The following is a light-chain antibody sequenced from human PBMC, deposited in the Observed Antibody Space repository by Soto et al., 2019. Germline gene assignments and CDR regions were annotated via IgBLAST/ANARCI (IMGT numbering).Light chain of an antibody. CDR2: YAS. CDR1: QSVSSY. J-gene: IGKJ4*01. Sequence: EMVLTQSPATLSLSPGERATLSCRARQSVSSYLAWYQQKTGQAPRLLIYYASNRATGIPARFSGSGSGTDFTLTVSRLEPEDFEVYYCRQRSNSPLTFGGGTKVEIK. V-gene: IGKV3-11*01. CDR3: RQRSNSPLT.